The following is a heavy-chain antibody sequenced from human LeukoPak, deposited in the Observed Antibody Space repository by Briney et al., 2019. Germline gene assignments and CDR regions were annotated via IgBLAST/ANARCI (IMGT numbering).Heavy chain of an antibody. CDR1: GGTFSSYA. D-gene: IGHD3-22*01. J-gene: IGHJ4*02. CDR2: IIPIFGTA. Sequence: SVKVSCKASGGTFSSYAISWVRQAPGQGLEWMGGIIPIFGTANYAQKFQGRVTITTDESTSTAYMELSSLRSEDTAVYYCARDLSPYDSSVYYYVSCYYWGQGTLVTVSS. V-gene: IGHV1-69*05. CDR3: ARDLSPYDSSVYYYVSCYY.